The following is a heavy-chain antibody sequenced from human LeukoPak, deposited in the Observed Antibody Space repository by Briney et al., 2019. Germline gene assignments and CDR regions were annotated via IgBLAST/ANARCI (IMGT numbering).Heavy chain of an antibody. Sequence: ASVKVSCKASGYTFTSYDINWVRQATGQGLEWMGCMNPNSGNTGYAQKFQGRVTITRNTSISTAYMELSSLRSEDTAVYYCARGSYSSSSGAFDIWGQGTMVTVSS. CDR2: MNPNSGNT. J-gene: IGHJ3*02. D-gene: IGHD6-6*01. CDR3: ARGSYSSSSGAFDI. V-gene: IGHV1-8*03. CDR1: GYTFTSYD.